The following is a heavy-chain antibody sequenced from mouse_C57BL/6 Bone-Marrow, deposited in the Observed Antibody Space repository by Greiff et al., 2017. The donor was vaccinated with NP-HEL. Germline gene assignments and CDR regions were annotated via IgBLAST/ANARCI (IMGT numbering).Heavy chain of an antibody. V-gene: IGHV1-7*01. CDR1: GYTFTSYW. J-gene: IGHJ4*01. Sequence: QVQLKESGAELAKPGASVKLSCKASGYTFTSYWMHWVKQRPGQGLEWIGYINPRSGYTKYNQKFKDKATLTADKSSSTSYMQLSSLTYEDSAVYYCARGVMARSYYSIDYWGQGTSVTVSS. CDR2: INPRSGYT. CDR3: ARGVMARSYYSIDY. D-gene: IGHD2-3*01.